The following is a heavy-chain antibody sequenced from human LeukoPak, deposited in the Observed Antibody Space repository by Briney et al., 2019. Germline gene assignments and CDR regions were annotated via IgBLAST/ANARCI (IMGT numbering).Heavy chain of an antibody. J-gene: IGHJ4*02. Sequence: SVKVSCKASGGTFSSYAISWVRQAPEQGLEWMGGIIPIFATTNYAQKFQGTVTISADESTSTAYMELSSLRSEDTAIYYCARAPTRSYDFVWWGQGTLVTVSP. V-gene: IGHV1-69*13. CDR2: IIPIFATT. D-gene: IGHD3-3*01. CDR1: GGTFSSYA. CDR3: ARAPTRSYDFVW.